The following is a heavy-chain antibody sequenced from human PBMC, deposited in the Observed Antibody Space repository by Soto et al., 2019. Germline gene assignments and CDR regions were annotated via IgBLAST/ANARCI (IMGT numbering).Heavy chain of an antibody. CDR3: TTDQSLYWSGSQGMDV. J-gene: IGHJ6*02. CDR2: IKSKTDGGTT. Sequence: EVQLVESGGGLVKPGGSLRLSCAASGFTFSNAWMSWVRQAPGKGLEWVGRIKSKTDGGTTDYAAPVKGRFTISRDDSKNTLYLQMNSLKTEDTAVYYCTTDQSLYWSGSQGMDVWGQGTTVTVSS. V-gene: IGHV3-15*01. D-gene: IGHD2-15*01. CDR1: GFTFSNAW.